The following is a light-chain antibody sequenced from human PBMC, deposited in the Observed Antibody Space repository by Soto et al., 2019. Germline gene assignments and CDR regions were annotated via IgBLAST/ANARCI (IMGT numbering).Light chain of an antibody. CDR3: AAWDHSLSGPV. J-gene: IGLJ3*02. V-gene: IGLV1-44*01. CDR1: SSNIGSAS. Sequence: QSVLTQPPSASGTPGQRVTISCSGSSSNIGSASVNWYQQLSGTAPKVLIYHNNQRPSGVPDRFSASKSGTSASLAIGGLQSEDEADYYCAAWDHSLSGPVLGGGTKLTVL. CDR2: HNN.